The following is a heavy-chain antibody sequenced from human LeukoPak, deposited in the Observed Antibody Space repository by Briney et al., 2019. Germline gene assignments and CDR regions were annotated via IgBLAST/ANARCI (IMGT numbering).Heavy chain of an antibody. D-gene: IGHD3-9*01. Sequence: GASVKVSFKASGYTFTGYYMHWVRQAPGQGLEWMGWINPNSGGTNYAQKFQGRVTMTRDTSISTAYMELSRLRSDDTAVYYCARVKGYFDWFYFDYWGQGTLVTVSS. CDR3: ARVKGYFDWFYFDY. V-gene: IGHV1-2*02. J-gene: IGHJ4*02. CDR2: INPNSGGT. CDR1: GYTFTGYY.